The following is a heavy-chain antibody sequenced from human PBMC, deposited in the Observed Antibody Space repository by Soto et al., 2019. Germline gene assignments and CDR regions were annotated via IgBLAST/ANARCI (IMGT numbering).Heavy chain of an antibody. V-gene: IGHV1-69*13. CDR2: IIPIFGTA. J-gene: IGHJ4*02. D-gene: IGHD4-4*01. CDR1: GGTFSSYA. Sequence: ASVKVSCKASGGTFSSYAISWVRQAPGQGLEWMGGIIPIFGTANYAQKFQGRVTITADESTSTAYMELSSLRSEDTAVYYCARDTWVDVYTKRRYFDYWGQGTLVTVSS. CDR3: ARDTWVDVYTKRRYFDY.